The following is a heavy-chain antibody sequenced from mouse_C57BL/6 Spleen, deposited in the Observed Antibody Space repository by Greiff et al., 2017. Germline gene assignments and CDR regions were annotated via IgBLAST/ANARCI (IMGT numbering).Heavy chain of an antibody. V-gene: IGHV1-39*01. D-gene: IGHD1-1*01. Sequence: EVQLQESGPELVKPGASVKISCKASGYSFTDYNMNWVKQSNGKSLEWIGVINPNYGTTSYNQKFKGKATLTVDKSSSTAYMQLNSLTSDDSAVYYCARGGYYGSSSYWYFDVWGTGTTVTVSS. CDR2: INPNYGTT. J-gene: IGHJ1*03. CDR3: ARGGYYGSSSYWYFDV. CDR1: GYSFTDYN.